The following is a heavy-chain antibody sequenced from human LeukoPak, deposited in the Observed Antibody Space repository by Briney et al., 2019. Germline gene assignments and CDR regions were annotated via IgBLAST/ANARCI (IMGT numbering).Heavy chain of an antibody. V-gene: IGHV3-48*03. CDR3: ARIGSTGTYNRDFQY. CDR1: GFIFRDFG. CDR2: IGESGSPV. Sequence: GGSLRLSCGGSGFIFRDFGMTWVRQTAGRGLEWLSYIGESGSPVFYADSVKGRSSVSRDNAKKSLFLQMNGLRVEDTGIYYCARIGSTGTYNRDFQYWGPGTLVVVSS. J-gene: IGHJ1*01. D-gene: IGHD1-26*01.